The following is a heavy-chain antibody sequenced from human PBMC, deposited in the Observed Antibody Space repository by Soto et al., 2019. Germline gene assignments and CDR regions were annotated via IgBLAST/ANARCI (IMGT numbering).Heavy chain of an antibody. CDR3: AAGGGTPTDLPVN. CDR2: MNPNSGET. Sequence: ASVKVSCKASGYTFTDYYLHWVRQAPGQGLEWMGWMNPNSGETHSAQKFTGWVTMTRDRSISTAYMELNRLTSDETAAYYCAAGGGTPTDLPVNWGQGTLVTVSS. CDR1: GYTFTDYY. D-gene: IGHD3-16*01. J-gene: IGHJ1*01. V-gene: IGHV1-2*04.